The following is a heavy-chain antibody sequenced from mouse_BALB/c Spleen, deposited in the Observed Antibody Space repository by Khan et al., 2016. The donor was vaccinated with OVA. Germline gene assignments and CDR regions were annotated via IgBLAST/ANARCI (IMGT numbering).Heavy chain of an antibody. Sequence: VQLKESGAELVKPGASVKLSCTASGFTIKDSYMHWVKQRPEEGLEWIGKIDPANGNTKYDPKFQGKATITADTSSYTANLQLSSLTSEDTAVDYCARTYYGTMDYWGQGTTVTVSS. CDR2: IDPANGNT. CDR3: ARTYYGTMDY. CDR1: GFTIKDSY. V-gene: IGHV14-3*02. J-gene: IGHJ4*01. D-gene: IGHD1-1*01.